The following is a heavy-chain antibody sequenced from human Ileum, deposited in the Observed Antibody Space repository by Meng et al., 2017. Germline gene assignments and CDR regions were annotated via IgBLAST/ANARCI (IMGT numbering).Heavy chain of an antibody. V-gene: IGHV1-18*01. J-gene: IGHJ4*02. CDR2: MNTDKGNT. CDR1: GYTFTTYG. Sequence: QVQLVQSGAEGKKPGVSEKVSCKASGYTFTTYGISWVRQAPGQGLEWMGWMNTDKGNTNYAQKFQGRVTMTRDTSTSTAYMELRSLRSDDTAVYYCAREGAYNGGDYWGQGTLVTVSS. CDR3: AREGAYNGGDY. D-gene: IGHD1-1*01.